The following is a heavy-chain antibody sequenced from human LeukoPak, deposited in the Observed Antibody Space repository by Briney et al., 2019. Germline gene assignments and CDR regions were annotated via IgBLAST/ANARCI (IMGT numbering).Heavy chain of an antibody. J-gene: IGHJ3*02. CDR3: ARELPRIGGQTDASDI. V-gene: IGHV3-74*01. CDR1: GFTSSGDW. D-gene: IGHD3-16*01. Sequence: QTGGSLRLSCAVSGFTSSGDWMHWVRQAPGKGLVWVSRSKNDGSSTSYADYVKGRFTISRDNAKNTLYLQMNSLRAEDTAVYYCARELPRIGGQTDASDIWGQGTMVTVS. CDR2: SKNDGSST.